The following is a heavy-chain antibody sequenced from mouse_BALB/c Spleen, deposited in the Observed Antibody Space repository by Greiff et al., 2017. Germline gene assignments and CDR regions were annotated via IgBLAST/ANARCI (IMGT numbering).Heavy chain of an antibody. Sequence: QVQLKQSAAELARPGASVKMSCKASGYTFTSYTMHWVKQRPGQGLEWIGYINPSSGYTEYNQKFKDKTTLTADKSSSTAYMQLSSLTSEDSAVYYCARVGYYYGSRDPYAMDYWGQGTSVTVSS. CDR2: INPSSGYT. V-gene: IGHV1-4*02. CDR1: GYTFTSYT. D-gene: IGHD1-1*01. J-gene: IGHJ4*01. CDR3: ARVGYYYGSRDPYAMDY.